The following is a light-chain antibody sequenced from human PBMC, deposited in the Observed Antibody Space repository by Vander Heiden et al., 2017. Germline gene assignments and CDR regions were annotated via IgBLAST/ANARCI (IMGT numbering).Light chain of an antibody. CDR2: DAS. Sequence: IQMTQSPSSLSASVGDRVTITCQASQDISNYLNWYQQKPGKATKLLIYDASNLETGVPSRFSGSGSGTDFTFTISSLQPEDIATYYCQQYDNLPVFGGGTKVEIK. J-gene: IGKJ4*01. CDR1: QDISNY. V-gene: IGKV1-33*01. CDR3: QQYDNLPV.